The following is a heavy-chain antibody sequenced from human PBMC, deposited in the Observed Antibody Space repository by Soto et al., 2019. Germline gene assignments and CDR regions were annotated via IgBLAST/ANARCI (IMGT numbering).Heavy chain of an antibody. CDR2: IGPSDSYT. V-gene: IGHV5-10-1*01. Sequence: GSLKISCKGSGYSFTSYWISWVRQMPGKGLEWMGRIGPSDSYTNYSPSFQGHVTISADKSISTAYLQWSSLKAPDTAMYYCAGNVLRYFDWLNGAFDIWGQGTMVTVSS. CDR1: GYSFTSYW. J-gene: IGHJ3*02. D-gene: IGHD3-9*01. CDR3: AGNVLRYFDWLNGAFDI.